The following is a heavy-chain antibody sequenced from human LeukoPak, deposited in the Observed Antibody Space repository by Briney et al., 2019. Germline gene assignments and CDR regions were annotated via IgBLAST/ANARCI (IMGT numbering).Heavy chain of an antibody. Sequence: PSETLSLTCTVSGGSISSYYWSWIRQPPGKGLEWIGYIYYSGSTNYNPSLKSRVTISVDTSKTQFSLKLSSVTAADTAVYYCARYIERGEYYFDYWGQGTLVTVSS. D-gene: IGHD3-10*01. CDR1: GGSISSYY. CDR2: IYYSGST. V-gene: IGHV4-59*01. J-gene: IGHJ4*02. CDR3: ARYIERGEYYFDY.